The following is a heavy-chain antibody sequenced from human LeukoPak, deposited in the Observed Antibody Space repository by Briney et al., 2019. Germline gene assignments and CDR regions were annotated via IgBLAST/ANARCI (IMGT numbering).Heavy chain of an antibody. Sequence: PGGSLGLSCAASGFTFSSYWMHWVRQAPGKGLVWVSRINSDGSSTSYADSVKGRFTISRDNAKNTLYLQMNSLRAEDTAVYYCARVVSDYYGSGSRAREQSPGDDYWGQGTLVTVSS. CDR3: ARVVSDYYGSGSRAREQSPGDDY. CDR1: GFTFSSYW. D-gene: IGHD3-10*01. V-gene: IGHV3-74*01. J-gene: IGHJ4*02. CDR2: INSDGSST.